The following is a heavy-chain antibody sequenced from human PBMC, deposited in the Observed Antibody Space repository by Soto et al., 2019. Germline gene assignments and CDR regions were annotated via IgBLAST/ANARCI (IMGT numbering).Heavy chain of an antibody. V-gene: IGHV3-21*01. J-gene: IGHJ4*02. CDR1: GFTFSSYS. CDR3: AIGSSSPGPNDY. Sequence: GSLRLSCAASGFTFSSYSMNWVRQAPGKGLEWVSSISSSSSYIYYADSVKGRFTISRDNAKNSLYLQMNSLRAEDTAVYYCAIGSSSPGPNDYWGQGPLVTVSS. D-gene: IGHD6-13*01. CDR2: ISSSSSYI.